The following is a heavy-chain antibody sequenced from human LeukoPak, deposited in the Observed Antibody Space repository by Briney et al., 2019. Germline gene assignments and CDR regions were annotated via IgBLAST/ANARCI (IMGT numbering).Heavy chain of an antibody. D-gene: IGHD4-17*01. CDR2: ISYDGRQT. J-gene: IGHJ4*02. V-gene: IGHV3-30*18. CDR1: GFTFSSYG. CDR3: AKDFNTVTTLDS. Sequence: PGRSLRLSCAASGFTFSSYGMHWVRQAQGKGLEWVAVISYDGRQTYYADSVKGRFTISRDNSKSTVYLQMNNLTTDDTAVYSCAKDFNTVTTLDSWGQGTLVTVSS.